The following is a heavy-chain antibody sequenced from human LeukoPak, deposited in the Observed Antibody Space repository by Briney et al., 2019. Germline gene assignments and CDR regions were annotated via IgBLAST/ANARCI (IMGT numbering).Heavy chain of an antibody. CDR2: MNPNSGNT. V-gene: IGHV1-8*03. CDR1: GYTFTNFD. Sequence: ASAKVSCKTSGYTFTNFDINWVRQASGHGLEWMGWMNPNSGNTGYAQKFQGRVTITRNTSISTAYMELSSLRSEDTAVYYCARAPSWNYNRYYYYYVDVWGRGTTVTVSS. CDR3: ARAPSWNYNRYYYYYVDV. D-gene: IGHD1-7*01. J-gene: IGHJ6*03.